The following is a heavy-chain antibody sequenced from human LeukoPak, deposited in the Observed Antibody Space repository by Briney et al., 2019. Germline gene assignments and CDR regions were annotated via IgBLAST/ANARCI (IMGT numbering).Heavy chain of an antibody. V-gene: IGHV4-61*02. D-gene: IGHD3-10*01. CDR2: IYPSGST. CDR1: GGSISGGTFH. CDR3: ARVYYYGSGSYYTRDY. Sequence: SVSSGVSGGSISGGTFHWNRIRQPAGKGLECIGRIYPSGSTNYNPSLKSRATISADTSKNHFSLKVTSVTAADTAVYYCARVYYYGSGSYYTRDYWGQGTLVTVSS. J-gene: IGHJ4*02.